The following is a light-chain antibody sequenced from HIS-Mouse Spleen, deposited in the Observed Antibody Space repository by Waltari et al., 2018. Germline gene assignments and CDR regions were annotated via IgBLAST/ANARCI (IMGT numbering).Light chain of an antibody. CDR3: SSYTSSSTV. Sequence: QSALTQPPSVSGSPGPSVTISCTGTSSDVGSYNRLSWYQQPPGTAPKLMIYEVSNRPSGVPDRFSGSKSGNTASLTISGLQAEDEADYYCSSYTSSSTVFGTGTKVTVL. CDR2: EVS. J-gene: IGLJ1*01. V-gene: IGLV2-18*02. CDR1: SSDVGSYNR.